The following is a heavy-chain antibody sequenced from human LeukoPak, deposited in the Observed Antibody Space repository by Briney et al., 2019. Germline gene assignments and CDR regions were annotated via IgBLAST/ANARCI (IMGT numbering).Heavy chain of an antibody. V-gene: IGHV3-23*01. Sequence: GGSLRLSCAASGFTFSSYAMSWVRQAPGKGLEWVSAISGSGGSTYYADSVKGRFTISRDNSKNTLYLQMSSLRDEDTAVYYCAKLTSGWYPVDYWGQGTLVTVSS. CDR1: GFTFSSYA. J-gene: IGHJ4*02. CDR3: AKLTSGWYPVDY. D-gene: IGHD6-19*01. CDR2: ISGSGGST.